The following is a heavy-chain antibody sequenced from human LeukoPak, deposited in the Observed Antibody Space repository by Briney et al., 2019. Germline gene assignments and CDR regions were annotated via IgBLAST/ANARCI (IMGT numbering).Heavy chain of an antibody. CDR3: AIRLRWDFDY. J-gene: IGHJ4*02. D-gene: IGHD4-23*01. CDR2: IIPILGIV. V-gene: IGHV1-69*04. Sequence: SVKVSCKASGGTFSTYAINWVRQAPGQGLEWMGRIIPILGIVNYAQKFQGRVTITADKSTSTAYMELSSLRSEDTAVHYCAIRLRWDFDYWGPGSLVNVSS. CDR1: GGTFSTYA.